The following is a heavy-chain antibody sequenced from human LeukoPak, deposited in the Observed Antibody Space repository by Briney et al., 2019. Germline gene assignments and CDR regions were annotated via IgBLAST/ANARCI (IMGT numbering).Heavy chain of an antibody. D-gene: IGHD3-10*01. V-gene: IGHV4-4*07. CDR2: IYTSGST. CDR3: ARTYYYGSGREGYYFDY. Sequence: SETLSLTCTVSGGSISSYYWSWIRQPAGKGLEWIGRIYTSGSTNYNPSLKSRVTMSVDTSKNQFSRKLSSVTAADTAVYYCARTYYYGSGREGYYFDYWGQGTLVTVSS. J-gene: IGHJ4*02. CDR1: GGSISSYY.